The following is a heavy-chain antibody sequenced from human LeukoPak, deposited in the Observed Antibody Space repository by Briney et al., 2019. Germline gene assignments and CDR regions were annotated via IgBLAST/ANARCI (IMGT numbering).Heavy chain of an antibody. D-gene: IGHD3-10*01. CDR1: GDSVSSNSAA. V-gene: IGHV6-1*01. CDR3: ARGVGSGSYYKTTVGYFQH. J-gene: IGHJ1*01. CDR2: TYYRSKWYK. Sequence: SQTLSLTCAISGDSVSSNSAAWNWIRQSPSRGLEWLGRTYYRSKWYKDYAVSVKSRITINPDTSKNQFSLQLNSVTPEDTAVYYCARGVGSGSYYKTTVGYFQHWGQGTLVTVSS.